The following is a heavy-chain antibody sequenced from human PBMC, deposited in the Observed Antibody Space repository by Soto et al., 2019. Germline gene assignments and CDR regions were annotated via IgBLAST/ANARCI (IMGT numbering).Heavy chain of an antibody. CDR1: GFTFSSYG. CDR3: ARGGPEQQLVPYYFDY. J-gene: IGHJ4*02. D-gene: IGHD6-13*01. CDR2: ISYDGSNK. V-gene: IGHV3-30*03. Sequence: QVQLVESGGGVVQPGRSLRLSCAASGFTFSSYGMHWVRQAPGKGLEWVAVISYDGSNKYYADSVKGRFTISRDNSKNTLYLQMNSLRAEDTAVYYCARGGPEQQLVPYYFDYWGQGTLVTVSS.